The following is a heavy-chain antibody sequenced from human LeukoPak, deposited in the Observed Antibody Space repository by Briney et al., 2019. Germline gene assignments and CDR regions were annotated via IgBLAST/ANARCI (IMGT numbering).Heavy chain of an antibody. D-gene: IGHD2-2*01. CDR2: MNPNSGNT. V-gene: IGHV1-8*01. CDR3: ARWADCSSTSCYDGIDY. Sequence: GASVKVSCKASGYTFTTNDINWVRQATGQGLEWMGWMNPNSGNTGYAQKFQGRITMTWNTSISTAYMELSSLRSEDTAVYYCARWADCSSTSCYDGIDYWGQGTLVTVSS. J-gene: IGHJ4*02. CDR1: GYTFTTND.